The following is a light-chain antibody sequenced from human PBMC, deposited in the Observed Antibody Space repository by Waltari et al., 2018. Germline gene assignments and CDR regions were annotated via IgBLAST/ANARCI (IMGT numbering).Light chain of an antibody. V-gene: IGLV1-40*01. CDR3: QSYDSSLSGWV. CDR2: GNS. CDR1: SPTTGVGSD. J-gene: IGLJ3*02. Sequence: QSVLTQPPSVSGAPGQRVTIPCTGSSPTTGVGSDSHWYQQLPGTTPKLLIYGNSNRPSGVPDRFSGSKSGSSASLAVTGLQAEDEADYYCQSYDSSLSGWVFGGGTKLTVL.